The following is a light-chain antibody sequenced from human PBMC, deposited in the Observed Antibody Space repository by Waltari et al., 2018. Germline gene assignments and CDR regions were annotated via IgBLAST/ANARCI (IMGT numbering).Light chain of an antibody. CDR2: EAS. J-gene: IGKJ4*01. V-gene: IGKV3-15*01. CDR1: EPLSKK. CDR3: QQYNYWPPLT. Sequence: ETVMTQSPATLSVSPGERVTLSCRASEPLSKKFAWYQYKSGQAPRLLIYEASTRATGIPPRFSGSGSGTEFTLTISSLQPEDFALYYCQQYNYWPPLTFGGGTNVEI.